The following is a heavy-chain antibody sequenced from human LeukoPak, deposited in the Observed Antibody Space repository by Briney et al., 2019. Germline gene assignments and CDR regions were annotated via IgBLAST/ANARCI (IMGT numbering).Heavy chain of an antibody. J-gene: IGHJ6*03. CDR2: IRSKAYGGTT. CDR1: GFTFGDYA. Sequence: GGSLRLSCTASGFTFGDYAMSWFRQAPGKGLEWVGFIRSKAYGGTTEYAASVKGRFTISRDDSKSIAYLQMNSLKTEGTAVYYCTRVVPEGGHMDVWGKGTTVTVSS. CDR3: TRVVPEGGHMDV. D-gene: IGHD1-14*01. V-gene: IGHV3-49*03.